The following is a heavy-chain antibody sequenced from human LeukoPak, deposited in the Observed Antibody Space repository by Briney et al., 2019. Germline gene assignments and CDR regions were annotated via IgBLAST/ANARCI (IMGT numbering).Heavy chain of an antibody. Sequence: ASVKVSCKASGGTFSSYAISWVRQAPGQGLEWMGGIIPIFGTANYAQKFQGRVTITTDESTSTAYMELSSLRSEDTAVYYCARARSTTLHSSGYYSNFDYWGQGTLVTVSS. J-gene: IGHJ4*02. CDR2: IIPIFGTA. D-gene: IGHD3-22*01. V-gene: IGHV1-69*05. CDR1: GGTFSSYA. CDR3: ARARSTTLHSSGYYSNFDY.